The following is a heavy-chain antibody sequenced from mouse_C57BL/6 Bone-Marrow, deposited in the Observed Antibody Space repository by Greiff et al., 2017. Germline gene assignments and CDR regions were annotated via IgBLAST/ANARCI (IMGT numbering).Heavy chain of an antibody. V-gene: IGHV1-15*01. J-gene: IGHJ2*01. CDR2: IDPETGGT. CDR3: TRLSWYYFDY. CDR1: GYPFTDYE. Sequence: VQLQQPGAELVRPGASVTLSCKASGYPFTDYEMHWVKQTPVHGLEWIGAIDPETGGTAYNQKFKGKAILTADKASSTAYLELRSLTSEDSAVYYCTRLSWYYFDYWGQGTTLTVSS.